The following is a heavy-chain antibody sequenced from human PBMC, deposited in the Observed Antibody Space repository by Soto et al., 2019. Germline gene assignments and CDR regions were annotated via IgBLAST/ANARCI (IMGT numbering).Heavy chain of an antibody. Sequence: QVQLQESGPGLVKPSETLSLTCTVSGGSISSYYWSWIRQPAGKGLEWIGRIYTSGSTNYNPSLKSRVTMSVDTSKNQFSLKLSSVNAADTAVDYGARDSGTSWNYGRFDPWGQGTLVTVSS. CDR1: GGSISSYY. CDR3: ARDSGTSWNYGRFDP. CDR2: IYTSGST. J-gene: IGHJ5*02. D-gene: IGHD1-7*01. V-gene: IGHV4-4*07.